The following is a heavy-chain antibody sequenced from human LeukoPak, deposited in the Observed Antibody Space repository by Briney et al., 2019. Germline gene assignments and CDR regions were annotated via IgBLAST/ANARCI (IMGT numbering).Heavy chain of an antibody. CDR1: GFTVSSNS. CDR2: IYSGGST. J-gene: IGHJ3*02. CDR3: ARSLITMIVVVISPDDAFDI. V-gene: IGHV3-53*01. D-gene: IGHD3-22*01. Sequence: GGSLRLSCTVSGFTVSSNSMSWVRQAPGKGLEWVSVIYSGGSTYYADSAKGRFTISRDNAKNSLYLQMNSLRAEDTAVYYCARSLITMIVVVISPDDAFDIWGQGTMVTVSS.